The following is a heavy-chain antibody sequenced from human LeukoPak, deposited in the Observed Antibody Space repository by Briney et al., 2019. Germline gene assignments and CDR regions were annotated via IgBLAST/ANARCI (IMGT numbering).Heavy chain of an antibody. V-gene: IGHV3-74*01. CDR3: ARSGYSYGRRYYYMDV. J-gene: IGHJ6*03. CDR1: GFSISTYW. Sequence: GGSLRLSCAASGFSISTYWIHWVRQAPGKGLVWVSRINPDGSTTYYADSVKGRITISRDNSKNTLYLQMNSLRAEDTAVYYCARSGYSYGRRYYYMDVWGKGTTVTVSS. CDR2: INPDGSTT. D-gene: IGHD5-18*01.